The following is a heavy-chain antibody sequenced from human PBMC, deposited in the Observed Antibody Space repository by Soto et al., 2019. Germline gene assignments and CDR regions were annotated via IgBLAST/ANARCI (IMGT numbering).Heavy chain of an antibody. V-gene: IGHV3-11*01. Sequence: PGGSLRLSCAASGFTFSDYYMSWIRQAPGKGLEWVSYITSSGSTIYYADSVKGRFTISRDNAKNSLFLQMNSLRAEDTAVYYCARGRGAAADYFDFWGQGTLVTVSS. CDR2: ITSSGSTI. CDR1: GFTFSDYY. J-gene: IGHJ4*02. D-gene: IGHD6-13*01. CDR3: ARGRGAAADYFDF.